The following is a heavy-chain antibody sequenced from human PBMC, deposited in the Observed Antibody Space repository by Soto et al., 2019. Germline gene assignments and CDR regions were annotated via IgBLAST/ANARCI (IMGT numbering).Heavy chain of an antibody. V-gene: IGHV3-30*18. J-gene: IGHJ4*02. Sequence: SLRLSCAASGFTFSSYGMHWVRQAPGKGLEWVAVISYGGSNKYYADSVKGRFTISRDNSKNTLYLQMNSLRAEDTAVYYCAKMINDYDFWSGPDYWGQGTLVTVSS. CDR1: GFTFSSYG. CDR2: ISYGGSNK. CDR3: AKMINDYDFWSGPDY. D-gene: IGHD3-3*01.